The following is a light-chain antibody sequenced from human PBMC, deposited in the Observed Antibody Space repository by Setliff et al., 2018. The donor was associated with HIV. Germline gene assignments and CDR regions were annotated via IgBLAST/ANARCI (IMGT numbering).Light chain of an antibody. J-gene: IGLJ1*01. Sequence: QSALAQPRSVSGSPGQSVTISCTGTSSDVGTYNYVSWYQHHPGKAPKLMIYDVTKRPSGVPDRFSGSKSGNTASLTISGLLAEDEADYYCISYADSSALYVFGSGTKGTVL. CDR2: DVT. CDR3: ISYADSSALYV. V-gene: IGLV2-11*01. CDR1: SSDVGTYNY.